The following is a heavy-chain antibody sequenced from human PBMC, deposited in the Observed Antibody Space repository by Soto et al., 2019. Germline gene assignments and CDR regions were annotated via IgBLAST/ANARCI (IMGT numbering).Heavy chain of an antibody. Sequence: GGSLRLSCAASGFTFSSYAMSWVRQAPGKGLEWVSAISGSGGSTYYADSVKGRFTISRDNSKNTLYLQMNSLRAEDTAVYYCAKALRQRFCDSSGPTNWFDPWGQGTLVTVSS. V-gene: IGHV3-23*01. CDR1: GFTFSSYA. D-gene: IGHD3-22*01. CDR3: AKALRQRFCDSSGPTNWFDP. J-gene: IGHJ5*02. CDR2: ISGSGGST.